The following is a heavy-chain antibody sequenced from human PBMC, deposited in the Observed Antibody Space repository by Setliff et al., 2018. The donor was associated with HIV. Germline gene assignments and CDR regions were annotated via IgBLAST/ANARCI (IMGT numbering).Heavy chain of an antibody. V-gene: IGHV4-30-4*08. J-gene: IGHJ6*03. CDR1: GASISRGNYY. CDR3: ARVVYTYYYMDV. CDR2: IYYSGST. Sequence: PSETLSLTCTVSGASISRGNYYWTWIRQRPGKGLEWIAFIYYSGSTYYSPSPKSRLMISVDTSKNRFSLNMTSVTAADTAVYFCARVVYTYYYMDVWGKGTTVTVSS. D-gene: IGHD4-4*01.